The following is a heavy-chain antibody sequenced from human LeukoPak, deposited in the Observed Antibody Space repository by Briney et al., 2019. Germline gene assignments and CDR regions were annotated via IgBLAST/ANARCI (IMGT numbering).Heavy chain of an antibody. J-gene: IGHJ4*02. CDR2: INSDGSST. Sequence: GGYLRLSCAASGFTFRSYWMHWVRQAPGKGLVWVSRINSDGSSTSYADSVKGRFTISRDNAKNTLYLQMNSLRAEDTAVYYCARDFWSGYQGDYWGQGTLVTVSS. D-gene: IGHD3-3*01. CDR1: GFTFRSYW. CDR3: ARDFWSGYQGDY. V-gene: IGHV3-74*01.